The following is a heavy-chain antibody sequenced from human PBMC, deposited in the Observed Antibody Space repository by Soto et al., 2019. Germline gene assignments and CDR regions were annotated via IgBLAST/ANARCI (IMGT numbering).Heavy chain of an antibody. Sequence: QVQLQESGPGLVKPSQTLSLTCTVSGGSISSDDYYWTWIRQPPGNGLERIGYIYYTGSTYCNPSLLSRTPISIVTSKPQFTLKGRSVTAADTAVYYCARSAGRYWGQGTLVTGSS. CDR1: GGSISSDDYY. J-gene: IGHJ4*02. CDR2: IYYTGST. V-gene: IGHV4-30-4*01. CDR3: ARSAGRY.